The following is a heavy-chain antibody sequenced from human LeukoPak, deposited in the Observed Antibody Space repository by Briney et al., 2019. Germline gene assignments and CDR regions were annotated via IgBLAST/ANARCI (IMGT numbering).Heavy chain of an antibody. V-gene: IGHV1-69*04. Sequence: GASVKVSCKASGGTFSSYAISWVRQAPGQGLEWMGRIIPILGIANYAQKFQGRVTITADKSTSTAYMELSSLRSEDTAVYYCARDSLGQETVTYADHAFDYWGQGTLVTVSS. CDR2: IIPILGIA. J-gene: IGHJ4*02. CDR3: ARDSLGQETVTYADHAFDY. D-gene: IGHD4-11*01. CDR1: GGTFSSYA.